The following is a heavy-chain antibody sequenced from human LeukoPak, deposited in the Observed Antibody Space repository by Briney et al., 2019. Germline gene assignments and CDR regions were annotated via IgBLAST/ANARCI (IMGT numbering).Heavy chain of an antibody. CDR2: ISGSGGST. J-gene: IGHJ4*02. V-gene: IGHV3-23*01. D-gene: IGHD2-15*01. CDR1: EFTFSSYA. CDR3: AKAVVVVAATFFDY. Sequence: GGSLRLSCAASEFTFSSYAMSWVRLAPGKGLEWVSAISGSGGSTYYADSVKGRFTISRDNSKNTLYLQMNSLRAEDTAVYYCAKAVVVVAATFFDYWGQGTLVTVSS.